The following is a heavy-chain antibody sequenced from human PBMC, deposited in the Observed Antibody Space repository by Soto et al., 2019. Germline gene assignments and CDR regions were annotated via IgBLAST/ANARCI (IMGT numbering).Heavy chain of an antibody. CDR3: EIAPCADYFHY. V-gene: IGHV3-74*01. CDR1: GFTFSSYW. J-gene: IGHJ4*02. CDR2: INSDGSST. Sequence: PGGSVRISCAASGFTFSSYWMHWVRQAPGKGLVWVSRINSDGSSTSYADSVKGRFTISRDNAKNTLYLQMNSLRAEDTAVYYCEIAPCADYFHYWGQGTLVTGYS.